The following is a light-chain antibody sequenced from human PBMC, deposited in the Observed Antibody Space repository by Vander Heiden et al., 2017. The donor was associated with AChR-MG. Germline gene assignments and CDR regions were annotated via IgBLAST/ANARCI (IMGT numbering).Light chain of an antibody. V-gene: IGKV1-39*01. CDR1: QTISTF. Sequence: DIQMTQSPSSLSASVGDRITITCRASQTISTFLNWYQHKSGKAPRLLIYAASSLHSGVPSSFSGSGSGTDFTLTISSLQAEDFATYYCQQNYSPPRTFGQGTKVEVK. CDR2: AAS. J-gene: IGKJ1*01. CDR3: QQNYSPPRT.